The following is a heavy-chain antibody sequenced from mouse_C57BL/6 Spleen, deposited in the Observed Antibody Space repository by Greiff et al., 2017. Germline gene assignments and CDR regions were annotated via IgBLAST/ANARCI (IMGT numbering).Heavy chain of an antibody. CDR2: IYPSDSET. CDR1: GYTFTSYW. J-gene: IGHJ2*01. D-gene: IGHD1-1*01. Sequence: QVQLQQPGAELVRPGSSVKLSCKASGYTFTSYWMHWVKQRPIQGLEWIGNIYPSDSETHYNQKFKDKATLTVEKSSSTAYMQLSSLTSEDSAVDYCARDYYGSLGYWGQGTTLTVSA. CDR3: ARDYYGSLGY. V-gene: IGHV1-52*01.